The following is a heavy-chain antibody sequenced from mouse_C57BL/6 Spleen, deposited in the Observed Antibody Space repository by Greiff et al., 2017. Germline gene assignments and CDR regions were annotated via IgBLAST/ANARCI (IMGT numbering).Heavy chain of an antibody. J-gene: IGHJ4*01. D-gene: IGHD1-1*01. CDR1: GYTFTSYW. CDR2: IDPNSGGT. V-gene: IGHV1-72*01. CDR3: ARGAFITTVEGAMDY. Sequence: QVQLQQPGAELVKPGASVKLSCKASGYTFTSYWMHWVKQRPGRGLEWIGRIDPNSGGTKYNEKFKSKATLTVDKPSSTAYMQLSSLTSEDSAVYYCARGAFITTVEGAMDYWGQGTSVTVSS.